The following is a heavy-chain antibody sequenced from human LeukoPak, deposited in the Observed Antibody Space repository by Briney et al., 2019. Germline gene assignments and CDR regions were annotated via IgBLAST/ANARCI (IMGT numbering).Heavy chain of an antibody. J-gene: IGHJ4*02. CDR3: VRDNGGEHL. V-gene: IGHV3-74*01. CDR1: GFTFSSYA. D-gene: IGHD3-16*01. CDR2: INNDGSST. Sequence: PGRSLRLSCAASGFTFSSYAMHWVRQAPGKGLVWVSRINNDGSSTIYADSVKGRFTISRDNAKNTLYLQMNSLRDDDTAVYYCVRDNGGEHLWGQGTLVTVSS.